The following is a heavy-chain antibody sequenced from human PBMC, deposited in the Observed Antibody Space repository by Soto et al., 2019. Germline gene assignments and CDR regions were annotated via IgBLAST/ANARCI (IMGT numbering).Heavy chain of an antibody. D-gene: IGHD4-17*01. V-gene: IGHV4-31*02. CDR1: CVAINNHPYI. CDR3: ARGADYGDTVREYFFDF. Sequence: PSRTCTLSCVAINNHPYIWAWLCHQLVKALHVIVYIFSSGTTYFTPSLLSRVGMSLDTSGNRFSLRLTSVTAADTAVYYCARGADYGDTVREYFFDFWGQGALVTVSS. J-gene: IGHJ4*01. CDR2: IFSSGTT.